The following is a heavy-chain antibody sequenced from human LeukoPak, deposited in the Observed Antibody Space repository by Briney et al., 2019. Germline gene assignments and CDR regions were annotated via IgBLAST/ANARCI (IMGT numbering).Heavy chain of an antibody. D-gene: IGHD1-26*01. V-gene: IGHV3-23*01. J-gene: IGHJ4*02. Sequence: GGSLRLSCAASGFIFSTYTMSWVRQAPGKGLEWVAAIGGSGGNTFYADSVKGRFTISRDNSKDTLYLQMNSLRAEDTAVYYCAVRQWDLLDWGQGTLVTVSS. CDR3: AVRQWDLLD. CDR2: IGGSGGNT. CDR1: GFIFSTYT.